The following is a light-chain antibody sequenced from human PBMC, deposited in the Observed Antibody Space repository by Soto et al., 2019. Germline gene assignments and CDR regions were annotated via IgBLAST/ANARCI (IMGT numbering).Light chain of an antibody. V-gene: IGLV2-23*01. J-gene: IGLJ2*01. CDR2: EGT. CDR1: SSDIGSHNL. Sequence: QSVLTQPASVSGSPGQSITISCTGTSSDIGSHNLVSWYQLHPGKAPKLIIYEGTKRPPGVSNHFSGSKSANTASLTISGLQADDEADYYCCSYAGDGTFVIFGGGTKVTVL. CDR3: CSYAGDGTFVI.